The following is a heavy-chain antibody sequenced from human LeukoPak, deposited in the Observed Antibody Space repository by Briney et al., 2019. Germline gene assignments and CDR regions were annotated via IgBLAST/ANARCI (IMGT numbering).Heavy chain of an antibody. V-gene: IGHV3-11*01. CDR2: ISSSGSTI. D-gene: IGHD6-25*01. Sequence: GGSLRLSCAASGFTFSDYYMSWIRQAPGKGLEWVSYISSSGSTIYYADSVKGRFTISRDNAKNSLSLHMNNLRAEDTAVYYCAREAQRGFRDPDYWGPGTLVTVSS. CDR3: AREAQRGFRDPDY. CDR1: GFTFSDYY. J-gene: IGHJ4*02.